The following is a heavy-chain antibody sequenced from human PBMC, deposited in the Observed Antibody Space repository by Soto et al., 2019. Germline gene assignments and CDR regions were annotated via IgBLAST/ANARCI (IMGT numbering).Heavy chain of an antibody. V-gene: IGHV4-31*03. CDR1: GGSLSSGGYY. D-gene: IGHD5-12*01. Sequence: QVQLQESGPGLLKPSQTLSLACTVSGGSLSSGGYYWSWIRQHPGKGLEWIGFIDYSGSTYYNPSLKSRVTISVDTSQNQFSLKLSSVTAADTAVYYCARDTQRGYSGYFDSWGQGTLVTVSS. CDR2: IDYSGST. CDR3: ARDTQRGYSGYFDS. J-gene: IGHJ4*02.